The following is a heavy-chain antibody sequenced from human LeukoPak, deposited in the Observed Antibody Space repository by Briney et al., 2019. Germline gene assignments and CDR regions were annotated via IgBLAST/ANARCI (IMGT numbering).Heavy chain of an antibody. CDR2: ISRSGDGT. J-gene: IGHJ4*02. D-gene: IGHD3-16*01. CDR1: GFTFSTHD. V-gene: IGHV3-23*01. CDR3: ARDVGRSYDLDY. Sequence: GGSLRLSCAASGFTFSTHDMSWVRQAPGKGLEWVSAISRSGDGTTYADSVKGRFTISRDNSKNTLYLQMNSLRAEDTAVYYCARDVGRSYDLDYWGQGTLVTVSS.